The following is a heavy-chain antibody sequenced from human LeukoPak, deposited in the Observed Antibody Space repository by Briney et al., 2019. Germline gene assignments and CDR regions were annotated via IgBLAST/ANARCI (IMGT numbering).Heavy chain of an antibody. V-gene: IGHV1-18*01. J-gene: IGHJ4*02. CDR2: ISAYNGHT. CDR3: AIQTRGYGGNSVSFDY. CDR1: GYTFTRYG. D-gene: IGHD4-23*01. Sequence: ASVKVSCKASGYTFTRYGISWVRQAPGQRLEWMGWISAYNGHTNYTQKLQGRVTMTTDTSTSTAYMELRSLRSDDTAVYYCAIQTRGYGGNSVSFDYWGQGTLVTVSS.